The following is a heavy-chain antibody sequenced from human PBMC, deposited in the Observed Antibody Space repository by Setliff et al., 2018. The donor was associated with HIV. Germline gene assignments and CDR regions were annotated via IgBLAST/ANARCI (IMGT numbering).Heavy chain of an antibody. Sequence: ASVKVCCKASGYTFTSYGLSWVRQAPGQGLEWMGWISDYNSNTEYAQKLQGRVTMTKDTSTSTAYMELRSLRPDDTAVYFCARRADWFDLWGQGTLVTVSS. V-gene: IGHV1-18*01. J-gene: IGHJ5*02. CDR1: GYTFTSYG. CDR2: ISDYNSNT. CDR3: ARRADWFDL.